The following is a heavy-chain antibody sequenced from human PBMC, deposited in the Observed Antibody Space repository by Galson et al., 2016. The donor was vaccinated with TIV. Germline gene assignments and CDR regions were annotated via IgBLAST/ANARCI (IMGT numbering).Heavy chain of an antibody. CDR1: GDSVSSNSA. V-gene: IGHV6-1*01. D-gene: IGHD1/OR15-1a*01. CDR3: ARDRTLPGYYYNGMHV. J-gene: IGHJ6*02. Sequence: CAISGDSVSSNSAWNWIRQSPSRGLEWLGRTYYRSKWYNDYALSVKSRITINPDTSKNQFSLQLNSMTPEDTAVYYCARDRTLPGYYYNGMHVWGQATTVTVSS. CDR2: TYYRSKWYN.